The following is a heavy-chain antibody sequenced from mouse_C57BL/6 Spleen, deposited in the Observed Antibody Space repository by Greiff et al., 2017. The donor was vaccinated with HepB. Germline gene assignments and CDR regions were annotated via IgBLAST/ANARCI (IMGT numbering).Heavy chain of an antibody. Sequence: EVKLVESEGGLVQPGSSMKLSCTASGFTFSDYYMAWVRQVPEKGLEWVANINYDGSSTYYLDSLKSRFIISRDNAKNILYLQMSSLKSEDTATYYCARGMVTRPYAMDYWGQGTSVTVSS. CDR2: INYDGSST. V-gene: IGHV5-16*01. J-gene: IGHJ4*01. CDR1: GFTFSDYY. CDR3: ARGMVTRPYAMDY. D-gene: IGHD2-2*01.